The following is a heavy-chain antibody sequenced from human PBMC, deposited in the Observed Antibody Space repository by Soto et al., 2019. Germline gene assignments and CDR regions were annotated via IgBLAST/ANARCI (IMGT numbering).Heavy chain of an antibody. D-gene: IGHD3-22*01. V-gene: IGHV3-53*01. Sequence: PGGSLRLSCAASGFTVSSNHMSWVRQAPGKGLEWVSVIYSGGSTYYADSVKGRFTISRDNSKNTLYLQMSSRSAEDKAVYYCARAYTDYYDSSGYYSPYFDYWGQGTLVTVSS. CDR3: ARAYTDYYDSSGYYSPYFDY. J-gene: IGHJ4*02. CDR2: IYSGGST. CDR1: GFTVSSNH.